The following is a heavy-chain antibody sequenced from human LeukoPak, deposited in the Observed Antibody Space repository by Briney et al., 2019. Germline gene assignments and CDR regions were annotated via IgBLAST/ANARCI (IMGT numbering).Heavy chain of an antibody. J-gene: IGHJ6*02. Sequence: GRSLRLSCAASGFTFSSYAMHWIRQAPGKGLEWVAVISYDGSNKYYADSVKGRFTISRDNSKNTLYLQMNSLRAEDTAVYYCARDPENQVYYYDSSGYYSYYGMDVWGQGTTVTVSS. CDR1: GFTFSSYA. D-gene: IGHD3-22*01. V-gene: IGHV3-30-3*01. CDR2: ISYDGSNK. CDR3: ARDPENQVYYYDSSGYYSYYGMDV.